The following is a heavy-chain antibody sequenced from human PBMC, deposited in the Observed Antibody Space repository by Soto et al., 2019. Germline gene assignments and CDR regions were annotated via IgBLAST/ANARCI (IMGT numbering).Heavy chain of an antibody. Sequence: QLQLQESGSGLVKPSQTLSLTCAVSGGSISSGGYSWSWIRQPPGKGLEWIGYIYHSGSTYYNPSLKSRVSISVDRSKNQFSLKLSSVTAADTAVYYCARAVLGRGDAFVIWGQGTMVTVSS. D-gene: IGHD7-27*01. J-gene: IGHJ3*02. CDR3: ARAVLGRGDAFVI. V-gene: IGHV4-30-2*01. CDR2: IYHSGST. CDR1: GGSISSGGYS.